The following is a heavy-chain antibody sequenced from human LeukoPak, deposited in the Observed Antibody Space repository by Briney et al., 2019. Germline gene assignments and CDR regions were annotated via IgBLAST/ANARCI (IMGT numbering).Heavy chain of an antibody. CDR2: IYPGDSDT. J-gene: IGHJ4*02. V-gene: IGHV5-51*01. CDR3: ARHGLGIDY. CDR1: GYRFTNYW. Sequence: GEYLKISCKGSGYRFTNYWIGWVRQMPGKGLEWMGIIYPGDSDTRNSPSFQGQVTISADTSISTAYLQWSSLKASDSAMYYCARHGLGIDYWGQGTLVTVSS. D-gene: IGHD3/OR15-3a*01.